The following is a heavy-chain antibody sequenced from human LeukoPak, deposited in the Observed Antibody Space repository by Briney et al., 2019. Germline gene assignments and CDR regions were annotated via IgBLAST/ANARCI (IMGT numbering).Heavy chain of an antibody. CDR1: GFTFSSYA. D-gene: IGHD3-10*01. V-gene: IGHV3-23*01. CDR3: AKTGYGSGSYSYNWFDP. J-gene: IGHJ5*02. Sequence: PGGSLRLSCAASGFTFSSYAMSWVRQAPGKGLEWVSAISGSGGSTYYADSVKGRFTISRDNSKNTLYLQMNSLRAEDTAVYYCAKTGYGSGSYSYNWFDPWGQGTLVTVSS. CDR2: ISGSGGST.